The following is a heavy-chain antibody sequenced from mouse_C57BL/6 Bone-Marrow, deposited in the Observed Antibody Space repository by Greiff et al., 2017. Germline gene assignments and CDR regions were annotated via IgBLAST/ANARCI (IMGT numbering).Heavy chain of an antibody. CDR3: TREAYYSNYGDY. CDR2: IYPGNSDT. V-gene: IGHV1-5*01. J-gene: IGHJ4*01. Sequence: DVKLQESGTVLARPGASVKMSCKTSGYTFTSYWMHWVKQRPGQGLEWIGAIYPGNSDTSYNQKFKGKAKLTAVTSASTAYMELSSLTNEDSAVYYCTREAYYSNYGDYWGQGTSVTVSS. CDR1: GYTFTSYW. D-gene: IGHD2-5*01.